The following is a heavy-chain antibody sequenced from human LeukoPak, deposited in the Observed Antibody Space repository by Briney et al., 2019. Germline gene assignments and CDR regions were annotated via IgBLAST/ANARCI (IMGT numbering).Heavy chain of an antibody. V-gene: IGHV4-59*01. CDR1: GGSISSYY. CDR3: ARDQNDAFDI. CDR2: IYYSGST. J-gene: IGHJ3*02. Sequence: SENLSLTCTVSGGSISSYYWSWLPQPPGKGLEWIGYIYYSGSTNYNPSLKSRVTISVDTSKNQFSLKLRSVTAADAAVYYCARDQNDAFDIWGQGTMVTVSS.